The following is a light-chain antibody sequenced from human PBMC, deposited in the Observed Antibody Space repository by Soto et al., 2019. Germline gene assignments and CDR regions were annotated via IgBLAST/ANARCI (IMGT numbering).Light chain of an antibody. CDR1: QGIRND. V-gene: IGKV1-6*01. Sequence: AIQMTQSPSSLSASVGDRVTITCRASQGIRNDLSWYQQKPGKAPKLLIYAASNLQSGVPSRFSGSRSGADFTLAISSLQPEDSATYYCLQDYTFPWTFGQGTKVEIE. CDR2: AAS. J-gene: IGKJ1*01. CDR3: LQDYTFPWT.